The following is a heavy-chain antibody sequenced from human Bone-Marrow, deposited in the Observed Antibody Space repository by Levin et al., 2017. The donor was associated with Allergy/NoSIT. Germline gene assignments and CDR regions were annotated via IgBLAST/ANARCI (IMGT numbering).Heavy chain of an antibody. Sequence: GESLKISCEATGLVLRRFAMHWVRQAPGKGLEWGAVISHDGGNINYGDSVKGRFTISRDNSKNTVYLLMNNLTLEDTAVYYCAKVSISGMAPWFFDLWGRGTLVTVSS. CDR1: GLVLRRFA. D-gene: IGHD1-1*01. CDR3: AKVSISGMAPWFFDL. V-gene: IGHV3-30*04. J-gene: IGHJ2*01. CDR2: ISHDGGNI.